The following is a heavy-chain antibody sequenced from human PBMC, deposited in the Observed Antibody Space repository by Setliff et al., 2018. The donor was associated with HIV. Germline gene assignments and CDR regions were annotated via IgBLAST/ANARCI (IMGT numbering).Heavy chain of an antibody. V-gene: IGHV1-69*05. CDR1: GGSFTSFA. CDR2: SIPIYGTP. CDR3: VIVPLYENVYDNIWGSYRPLDY. J-gene: IGHJ4*02. Sequence: ASVKVSCKASGGSFTSFAISWVRQAPGQGLEWMGGSIPIYGTPNYAQKFQGRITISTDASTSTAYMELSSLRSEDTAVYYCVIVPLYENVYDNIWGSYRPLDYWGQGTLVTVSS. D-gene: IGHD3-16*02.